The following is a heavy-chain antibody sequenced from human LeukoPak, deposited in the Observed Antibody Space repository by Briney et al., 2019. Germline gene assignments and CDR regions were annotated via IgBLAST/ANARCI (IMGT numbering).Heavy chain of an antibody. CDR2: ISSSSSYT. CDR1: GFTFSDYY. V-gene: IGHV3-11*06. J-gene: IGHJ3*02. D-gene: IGHD6-19*01. CDR3: ARFREAYSSGWLGAFDI. Sequence: PGGSLRLSCAASGFTFSDYYMSWIRQAPGKGLEWVSYISSSSSYTNYADSVKGRFTISRDNAKNSLYLQMNSLRAEDTAVYYCARFREAYSSGWLGAFDIWGQGTMVTVSS.